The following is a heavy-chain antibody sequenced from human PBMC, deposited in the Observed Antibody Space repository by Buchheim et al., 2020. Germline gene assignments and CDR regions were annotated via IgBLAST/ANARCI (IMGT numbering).Heavy chain of an antibody. CDR1: GFTFSSYS. D-gene: IGHD3-22*01. CDR3: ARDYANYYDSSGRDDY. Sequence: EVQLVESGGGLVQPGGSLRLSCAASGFTFSSYSMNWVRQAPGKGLEWVSYISSSSSTIYYADSVKGRFTISRDNAKNSMYLQMNSLRAEDTAVYYCARDYANYYDSSGRDDYWGQGTL. CDR2: ISSSSSTI. V-gene: IGHV3-48*01. J-gene: IGHJ4*02.